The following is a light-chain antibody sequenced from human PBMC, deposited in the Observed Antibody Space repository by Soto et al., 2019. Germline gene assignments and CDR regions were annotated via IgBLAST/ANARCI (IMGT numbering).Light chain of an antibody. Sequence: QSVLTQPASVSGSAGQSIAISCTGTSSDVGGYNYVSWYQQHPGKAPKLLLSEVSKRPSGVSDRFSGSKSGNTASLTISGLQTQGEADYYCSSFTSAYTFVFXTGTKVTVL. CDR2: EVS. CDR1: SSDVGGYNY. CDR3: SSFTSAYTFV. J-gene: IGLJ1*01. V-gene: IGLV2-14*01.